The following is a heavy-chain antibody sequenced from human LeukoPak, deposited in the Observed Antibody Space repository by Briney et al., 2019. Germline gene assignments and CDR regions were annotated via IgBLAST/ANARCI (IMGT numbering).Heavy chain of an antibody. J-gene: IGHJ3*02. D-gene: IGHD2-8*01. CDR2: ISAYNGDT. CDR1: GYTFTNYG. Sequence: AASMKVSCKASGYTFTNYGINWVRQAPGQGLEWMGWISAYNGDTNYAQKFQGRVTMTTDTSTSTAYMELRSLRSDDTAAYYCVWSRGCTHGVCYVGSDAFDIWGQGTMVTVSS. V-gene: IGHV1-18*01. CDR3: VWSRGCTHGVCYVGSDAFDI.